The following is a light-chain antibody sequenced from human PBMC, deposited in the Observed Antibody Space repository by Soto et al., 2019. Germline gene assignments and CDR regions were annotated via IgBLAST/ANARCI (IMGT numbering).Light chain of an antibody. Sequence: IQLTQSPSSLSASVGDRVTITCRASQGISSYLAWYQQKPGKAPKLLIYAASTLQSGVPSRFSGSGSGTDFTLTISSLQPEDFATYSCQQLNSYPLTFGGGTKVDIK. CDR1: QGISSY. CDR3: QQLNSYPLT. J-gene: IGKJ4*01. CDR2: AAS. V-gene: IGKV1-9*01.